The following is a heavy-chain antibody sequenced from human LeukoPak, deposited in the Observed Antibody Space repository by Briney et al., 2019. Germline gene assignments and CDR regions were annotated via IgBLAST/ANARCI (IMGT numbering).Heavy chain of an antibody. CDR2: IIPIFGTA. J-gene: IGHJ4*02. CDR1: GGTFISYA. D-gene: IGHD3-10*01. CDR3: ARETGSGIYYLYYFDY. V-gene: IGHV1-69*13. Sequence: GASVKVSCKASGGTFISYAISWVRQAPGQGLEWMGGIIPIFGTANYAQKFQGRVTITADESTSTAYMELSSLRSEDTAVYYCARETGSGIYYLYYFDYWGQGTLVTVSS.